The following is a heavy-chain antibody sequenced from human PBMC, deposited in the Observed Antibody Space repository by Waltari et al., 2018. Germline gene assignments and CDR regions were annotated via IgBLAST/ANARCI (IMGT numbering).Heavy chain of an antibody. CDR2: IYYSGST. CDR3: ARFRIVVPAATYYYYYGMDV. J-gene: IGHJ6*02. CDR1: GGSISSSSYY. Sequence: QLQLQESGPGLVKPSETLSLTCTVSGGSISSSSYYWGWFRQPQGKGREWIGSIYYSGSTYYNPSLKRRVTISVDTSKNQFSLKLSSVTAADTAVYYCARFRIVVPAATYYYYYGMDVWGQGTTVTVSS. V-gene: IGHV4-39*01. D-gene: IGHD2-2*01.